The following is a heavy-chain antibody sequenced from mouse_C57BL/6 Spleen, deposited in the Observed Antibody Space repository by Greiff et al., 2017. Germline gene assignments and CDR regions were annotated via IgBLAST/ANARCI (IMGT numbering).Heavy chain of an antibody. Sequence: EVKLVESGGGLVKPGGSLKLSCAASGFTFSDYGMHWVRQAPEKGLEWVAYISSDSGTISYADILKGRFTISRDNAKNTLFLQMTSLRSEDTAKYYCANWDRWSQGTLVTVSA. CDR3: ANWDR. J-gene: IGHJ3*02. CDR2: ISSDSGTI. D-gene: IGHD4-1*01. V-gene: IGHV5-17*01. CDR1: GFTFSDYG.